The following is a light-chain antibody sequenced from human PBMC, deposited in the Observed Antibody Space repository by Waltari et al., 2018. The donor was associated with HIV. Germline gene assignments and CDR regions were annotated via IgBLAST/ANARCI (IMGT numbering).Light chain of an antibody. J-gene: IGLJ3*02. CDR3: SSYTKTSPLEV. CDR1: NNDIGRYNF. CDR2: SVT. Sequence: QPALTQPASVSGSLGQSVTISCTGTNNDIGRYNFFSWYQHHPGKAPKVVIFSVTHRPSGVSTRFSGSKSGNTASLTISGLQAEDEADYYCSSYTKTSPLEVFGGGTKVTVL. V-gene: IGLV2-14*01.